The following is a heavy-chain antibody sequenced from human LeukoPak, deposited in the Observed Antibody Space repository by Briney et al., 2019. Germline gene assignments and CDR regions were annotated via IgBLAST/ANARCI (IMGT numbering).Heavy chain of an antibody. V-gene: IGHV3-21*01. Sequence: SGGSLRLSCAASGFTFSSYSMNWVRQAPGKGLEWVSSISSSSSYIYYADSVKGRSTISRDNAKNSLYLQMNSLRAEDTAVYYCARALVVVPAATFDDWGQGTLVTVSS. CDR1: GFTFSSYS. J-gene: IGHJ4*02. D-gene: IGHD2-2*01. CDR2: ISSSSSYI. CDR3: ARALVVVPAATFDD.